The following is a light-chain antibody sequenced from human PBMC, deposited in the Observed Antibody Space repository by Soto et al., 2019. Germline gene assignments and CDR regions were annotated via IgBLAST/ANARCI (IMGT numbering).Light chain of an antibody. Sequence: QSVLTQPASVSGSPGQSITISCPGTSSDVGGYDYVSWYQQHPGTAPRLIIFEVTNRPSGVSTRFSGSKSGNTASLTISGLQAEDEADYYCTSYTSSSTQVFGTGTKVTVL. CDR1: SSDVGGYDY. CDR3: TSYTSSSTQV. V-gene: IGLV2-14*01. J-gene: IGLJ1*01. CDR2: EVT.